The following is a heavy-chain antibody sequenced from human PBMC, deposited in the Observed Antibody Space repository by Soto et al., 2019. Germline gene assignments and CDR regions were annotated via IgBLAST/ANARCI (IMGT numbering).Heavy chain of an antibody. CDR1: GFTFSNFA. D-gene: IGHD2-2*01. V-gene: IGHV3-23*01. CDR2: TRGNGDHT. J-gene: IGHJ6*02. Sequence: EVQVLESGGGLVQPGGSLRLSCAGSGFTFSNFALTWVRQAPGKGLEWVSTTRGNGDHTYYADSVKGRFTVSRDNSKNALFLEMSSLRAEDTAVYYCAKDSKSVAVSAARVYGMDVWGQGTTVTVSS. CDR3: AKDSKSVAVSAARVYGMDV.